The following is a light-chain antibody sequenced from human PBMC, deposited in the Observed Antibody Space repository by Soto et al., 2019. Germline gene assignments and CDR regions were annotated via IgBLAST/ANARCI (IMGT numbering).Light chain of an antibody. Sequence: VVSPWRGSLAGCVGDRASMNGKSSQGVFSRANGMNYIAWYQQKPGQAPRLLIYAASRRATGIPDRFSGSGSGTDFTLTISRLEPEDFAVYYCQQYGSSPWTFGQGTKV. CDR1: QGVFSRANGMNY. J-gene: IGKJ1*01. CDR3: QQYGSSPWT. CDR2: AAS. V-gene: IGKV3-20*01.